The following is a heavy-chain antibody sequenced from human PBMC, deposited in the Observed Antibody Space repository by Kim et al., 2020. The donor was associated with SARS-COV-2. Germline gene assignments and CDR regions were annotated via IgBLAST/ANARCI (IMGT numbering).Heavy chain of an antibody. J-gene: IGHJ4*02. Sequence: ASVKVSCKVSGYTLTELSMHWVRQAPGKGLEWMGGFDPEDGETIYAQKFQGRVTMTEDTSTDTAYMELSSLRSEDTAVYYCATAPLIAVAVYFDYWGQGTLVTVSS. CDR2: FDPEDGET. V-gene: IGHV1-24*01. D-gene: IGHD6-19*01. CDR1: GYTLTELS. CDR3: ATAPLIAVAVYFDY.